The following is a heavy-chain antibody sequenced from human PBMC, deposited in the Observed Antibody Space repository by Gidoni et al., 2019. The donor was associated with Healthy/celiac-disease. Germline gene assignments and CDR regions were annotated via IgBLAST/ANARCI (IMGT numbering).Heavy chain of an antibody. Sequence: QVQLQESGPGLVKPSETLSPTCTLSGGSVSSGSSYWRWIRQPTGKGLEWIGYIYYSGSTNYNPSLKSRVTISVDTSKNQFSLKLSSVTAADTAVYYCARDARYYYDSSGYPGRAFDIWGQGTMVTVSS. J-gene: IGHJ3*02. CDR2: IYYSGST. CDR3: ARDARYYYDSSGYPGRAFDI. V-gene: IGHV4-61*01. CDR1: GGSVSSGSSY. D-gene: IGHD3-22*01.